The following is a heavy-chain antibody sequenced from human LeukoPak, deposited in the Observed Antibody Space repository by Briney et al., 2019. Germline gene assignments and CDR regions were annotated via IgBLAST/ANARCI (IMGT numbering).Heavy chain of an antibody. D-gene: IGHD3-3*01. CDR3: ARGVLRFLEWLLSPPYYYGMDV. V-gene: IGHV4-34*01. J-gene: IGHJ6*02. CDR1: GGSFSGYY. Sequence: SETLSLTCAVYGGSFSGYYWSWIRQPPGKGLEWIGEINHSGSTNYNPSLKSRVTISVDTSKNQFSPKLSSVTAADTAVYYCARGVLRFLEWLLSPPYYYGMDVWGQGTTVTVSS. CDR2: INHSGST.